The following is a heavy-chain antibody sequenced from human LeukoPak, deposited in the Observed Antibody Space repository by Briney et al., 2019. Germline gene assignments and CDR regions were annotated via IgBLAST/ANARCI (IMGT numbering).Heavy chain of an antibody. CDR2: IRYDGNNQ. J-gene: IGHJ4*02. CDR1: GFTFSNFD. CDR3: AKDGISSYDY. D-gene: IGHD1-26*01. V-gene: IGHV3-30*02. Sequence: GGSLRLSCAASGFTFSNFDMHWVRQAPGKELEWVAFIRYDGNNQYFADSVKGRFTISRDNSKNTLYLQMNSLRAEDTAVYYCAKDGISSYDYWGQGTLVTVSS.